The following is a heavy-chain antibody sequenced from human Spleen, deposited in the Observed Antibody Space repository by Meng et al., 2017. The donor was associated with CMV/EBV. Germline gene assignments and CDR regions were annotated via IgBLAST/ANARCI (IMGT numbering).Heavy chain of an antibody. D-gene: IGHD2-15*01. V-gene: IGHV1-18*01. CDR2: IGAYKGNT. J-gene: IGHJ4*02. CDR3: ARQLIPATPLDF. Sequence: CKAAGYTFTSYGISWVRQAPGQGLEWLAWIGAYKGNTNYAQKFQDRVTLTIETSTSTAYMELRSLRLDDTAVYYCARQLIPATPLDFWGQGTLVTVSS. CDR1: GYTFTSYG.